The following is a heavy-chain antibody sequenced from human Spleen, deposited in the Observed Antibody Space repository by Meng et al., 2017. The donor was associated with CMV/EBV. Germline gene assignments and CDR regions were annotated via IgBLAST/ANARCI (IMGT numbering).Heavy chain of an antibody. Sequence: ASVKVSCKASGYTFASYGIHWVRQAPGQGLEWMGWISINNGNTQSAQKLQDRITMTTDTSTNTAYMDLRSLRFDDTAVYFCARGLIGGIVESLDIWGQGTMVTVSS. CDR1: GYTFASYG. D-gene: IGHD1-26*01. CDR3: ARGLIGGIVESLDI. V-gene: IGHV1-18*01. J-gene: IGHJ3*02. CDR2: ISINNGNT.